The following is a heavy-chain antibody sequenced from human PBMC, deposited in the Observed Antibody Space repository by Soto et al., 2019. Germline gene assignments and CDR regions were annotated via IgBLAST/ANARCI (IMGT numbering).Heavy chain of an antibody. CDR2: ISAYNGNT. D-gene: IGHD6-6*01. J-gene: IGHJ5*02. CDR1: GYTFTSYG. CDR3: ARYLAPRPRPHWFDP. Sequence: ASVKVSCKASGYTFTSYGISWVRQAPGQGLEWMGWISAYNGNTNYAQKLQGRVTMTTDTSTSTAYMELRSLRSDDTAVYSCARYLAPRPRPHWFDPWGQGTLVTVSS. V-gene: IGHV1-18*04.